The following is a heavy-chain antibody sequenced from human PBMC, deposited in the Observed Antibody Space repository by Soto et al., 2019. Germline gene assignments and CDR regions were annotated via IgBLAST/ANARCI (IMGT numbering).Heavy chain of an antibody. CDR2: IYYSGST. Sequence: SETLSLTCTVSGGSISSYYWSWIRQPPGKGLEWIGYIYYSGSTNYNPSLKSRVTISVDTSQDQFSLKLSSVTAADTAVYYCARDGGYCTNGVCYKGYYFDYWGQGTLVTVSS. CDR3: ARDGGYCTNGVCYKGYYFDY. CDR1: GGSISSYY. D-gene: IGHD2-8*01. J-gene: IGHJ4*02. V-gene: IGHV4-59*01.